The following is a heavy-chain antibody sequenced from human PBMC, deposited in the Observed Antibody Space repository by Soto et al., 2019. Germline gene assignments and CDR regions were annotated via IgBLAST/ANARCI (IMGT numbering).Heavy chain of an antibody. V-gene: IGHV4-59*08. D-gene: IGHD3-10*01. CDR2: IYYSGST. CDR1: GGSISSYY. Sequence: SETLSRACSDSGGSISSYYCSWLRQPPGKGLEWIGYIYYSGSTNYNPSLKSRVTISVDTSKNQFSLKLNSMTAADTAVYYCARHNYGSGSTYFDYWGQGTLVTVSS. CDR3: ARHNYGSGSTYFDY. J-gene: IGHJ4*02.